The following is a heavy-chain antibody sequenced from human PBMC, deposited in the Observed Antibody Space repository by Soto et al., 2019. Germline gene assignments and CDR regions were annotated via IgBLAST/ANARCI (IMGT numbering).Heavy chain of an antibody. V-gene: IGHV1-24*01. CDR1: GHTLNDLS. Sequence: ASVKVSCKVSGHTLNDLSIHWVRQAPGKGLEWMGGFNPEEEETIYAQKFQGRVTMTEDTTAETAYMELGSLTSEDTALYYCTIVGGYNYGNDAFDVWG. CDR3: TIVGGYNYGNDAFDV. CDR2: FNPEEEET. J-gene: IGHJ3*01. D-gene: IGHD4-4*01.